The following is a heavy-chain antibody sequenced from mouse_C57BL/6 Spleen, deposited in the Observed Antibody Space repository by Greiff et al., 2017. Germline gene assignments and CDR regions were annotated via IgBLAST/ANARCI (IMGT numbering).Heavy chain of an antibody. CDR3: ARRERFAY. J-gene: IGHJ3*01. CDR1: GYTFTSYG. CDR2: IYPRSGNT. V-gene: IGHV1-81*01. Sequence: QVQLKQSGAELARPGASVKLSCKASGYTFTSYGISWVKQRTGQGLEWIGEIYPRSGNTYYNEKFKGKATLTADKSSSTAYMELRSLTSEDSAVYFCARRERFAYWGQGTLVTVSA.